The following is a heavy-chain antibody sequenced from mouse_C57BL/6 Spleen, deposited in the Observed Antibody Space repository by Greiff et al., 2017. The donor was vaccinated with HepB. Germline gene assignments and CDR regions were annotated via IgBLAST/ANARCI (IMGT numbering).Heavy chain of an antibody. J-gene: IGHJ1*03. CDR2: ISSGSSTI. CDR1: GFTFSDYG. V-gene: IGHV5-17*01. Sequence: VQLKESGGGLVKPGGSLKLSCAASGFTFSDYGMHWVRQAPEKGLEWVAYISSGSSTIYYAETVKGRFTISRDNAKNTLFLQMTSLRSEDTAMYYCARRRTGRTGYWYFDVWGTGTTVTVSS. D-gene: IGHD4-1*01. CDR3: ARRRTGRTGYWYFDV.